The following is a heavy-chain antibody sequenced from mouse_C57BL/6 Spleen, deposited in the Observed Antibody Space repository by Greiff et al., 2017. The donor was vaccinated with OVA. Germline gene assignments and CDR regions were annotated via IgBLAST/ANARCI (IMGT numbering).Heavy chain of an antibody. V-gene: IGHV1-39*01. J-gene: IGHJ3*01. Sequence: VQLQQSGPELVKPGASVKISCKASGYSFTDYNMNWVKQSHGKSLEWIGVINPNYGTTSYNQKFKGKATFTVDKSSSTAYMQLNSLTSEDSAIYYCARENYGSRSGFAYWGQGTLVTVSA. CDR3: ARENYGSRSGFAY. CDR1: GYSFTDYN. D-gene: IGHD1-1*01. CDR2: INPNYGTT.